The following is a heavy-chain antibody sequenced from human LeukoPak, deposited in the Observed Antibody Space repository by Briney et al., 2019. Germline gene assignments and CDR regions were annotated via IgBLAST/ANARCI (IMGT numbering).Heavy chain of an antibody. Sequence: SLRLSSAASGFTFSSYGMHWVRQAPGKGLEWVAVIWYDGSNKYYADSVKGRFTISRDNSKNTLYLQMNSLRAEDTAVYYCAKDLADCGGDCLFDYWGQGTLVTVSS. J-gene: IGHJ4*02. CDR3: AKDLADCGGDCLFDY. V-gene: IGHV3-33*06. CDR2: IWYDGSNK. CDR1: GFTFSSYG. D-gene: IGHD2-21*02.